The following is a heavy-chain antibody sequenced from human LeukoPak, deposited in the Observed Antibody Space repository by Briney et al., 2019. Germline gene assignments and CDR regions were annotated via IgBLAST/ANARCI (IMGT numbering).Heavy chain of an antibody. Sequence: SETLSLTCAVSGGSISSSNWWSWVRQPPGKGLEWIGEINHSGSTNYNPSLKSRVTISVDTSKNQFSLKLNSVTAADTAVYYCATPPTVTRNYWGQGTLVTVSS. CDR3: ATPPTVTRNY. J-gene: IGHJ4*02. V-gene: IGHV4-4*02. CDR2: INHSGST. D-gene: IGHD4-17*01. CDR1: GGSISSSNW.